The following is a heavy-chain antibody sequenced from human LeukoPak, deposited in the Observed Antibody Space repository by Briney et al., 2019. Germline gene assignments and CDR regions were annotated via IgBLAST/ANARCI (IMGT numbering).Heavy chain of an antibody. D-gene: IGHD6-6*01. CDR1: GDSISSYY. V-gene: IGHV4-59*01. CDR3: ARALYSSSYYYYYGMDV. Sequence: SETLSLTCTVSGDSISSYYWSWIRQPPGKGLEWIGYIYYSGSTNYNPSLKSRVTISVDTSKNQFSLKLSSVTAADTAVYYCARALYSSSYYYYYGMDVWGQGTTVTVSS. CDR2: IYYSGST. J-gene: IGHJ6*02.